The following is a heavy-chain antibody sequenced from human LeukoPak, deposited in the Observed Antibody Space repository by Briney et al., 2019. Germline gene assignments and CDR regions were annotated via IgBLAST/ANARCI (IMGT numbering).Heavy chain of an antibody. CDR2: ISSSSSYI. J-gene: IGHJ6*03. V-gene: IGHV3-21*01. D-gene: IGHD3-16*02. CDR3: ARSRPSRGYNYYYYMDV. CDR1: GFTFSSYS. Sequence: GPLRLSCAASGFTFSSYSMNWVRQAPGKGLEWVSSISSSSSYIYYADSVKGRFTISRDNAKNSLYLQMNSLRAEDTAVCYCARSRPSRGYNYYYYMDVWGKGTTVTVSS.